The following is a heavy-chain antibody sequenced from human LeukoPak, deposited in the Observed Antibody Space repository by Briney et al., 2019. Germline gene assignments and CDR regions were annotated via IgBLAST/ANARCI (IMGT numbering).Heavy chain of an antibody. Sequence: GGSLRLSCAASGFTVTDNYMNWVRQAPGKGLEWVSSISSSSSYIYYADSMKGRFTISRDNAKNSLYMQMNSLRAEDTAVYYCARDQDSSSWYDYWGQGTLVTVSS. V-gene: IGHV3-21*01. CDR3: ARDQDSSSWYDY. CDR1: GFTVTDNY. J-gene: IGHJ4*02. CDR2: ISSSSSYI. D-gene: IGHD6-13*01.